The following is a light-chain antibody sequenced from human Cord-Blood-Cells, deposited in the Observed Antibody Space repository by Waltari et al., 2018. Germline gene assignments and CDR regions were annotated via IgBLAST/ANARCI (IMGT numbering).Light chain of an antibody. CDR2: DGS. V-gene: IGLV2-23*01. CDR1: SSDVGGYNL. Sequence: QSALTQPPSVSGSPRQSLTISCTGTSSDVGGYNLVSWYQQHPGKAPKLIIYDGSKLPSGVSKRFSGSKSGNTASLTISGLQAEDEADYYCCSYAGSSTLVFGGGTKLTVL. CDR3: CSYAGSSTLV. J-gene: IGLJ2*01.